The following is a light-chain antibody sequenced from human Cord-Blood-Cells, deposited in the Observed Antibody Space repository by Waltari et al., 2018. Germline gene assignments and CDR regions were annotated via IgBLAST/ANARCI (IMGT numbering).Light chain of an antibody. Sequence: DIQMSQTPSSLSASVGDRVTLTCRASHSISSYLNWYQQKSGKDPKLLIYAASSLQSGAPSRFSGSGSGTDFTLTISSLQPEDFATYYCQKSYSTPYTFGPGTNVEIK. V-gene: IGKV1-39*01. CDR1: HSISSY. CDR2: AAS. J-gene: IGKJ2*01. CDR3: QKSYSTPYT.